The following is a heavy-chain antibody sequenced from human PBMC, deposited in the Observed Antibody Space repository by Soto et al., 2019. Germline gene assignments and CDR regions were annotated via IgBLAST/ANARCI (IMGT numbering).Heavy chain of an antibody. Sequence: QVQLVQSGAEVKKPGSSVKVSCKASGGTFSSYAISWVRQAPGQGLEWMGGIIPIFGTANYAQKFQGRVTITADKSTSTAYMELSSLRSEDTAVYYCARVRLSGIVVVPAIQLAFDIWGQGTMVTVSS. V-gene: IGHV1-69*06. CDR3: ARVRLSGIVVVPAIQLAFDI. J-gene: IGHJ3*02. CDR2: IIPIFGTA. CDR1: GGTFSSYA. D-gene: IGHD2-21*02.